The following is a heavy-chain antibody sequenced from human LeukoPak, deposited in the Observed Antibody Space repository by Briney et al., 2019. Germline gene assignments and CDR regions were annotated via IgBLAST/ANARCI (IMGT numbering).Heavy chain of an antibody. V-gene: IGHV4-34*01. Sequence: SETLSLTCAVYGGSFNGYYWSWIRQPPGKGLEWIGSIYYSGSTYYNPSLKSRVTISVDTSKNQFSLKLSSVTAADTAVYYCARIVVVPAARIDPWGQGTLVTVSS. D-gene: IGHD2-2*01. CDR2: IYYSGST. CDR3: ARIVVVPAARIDP. CDR1: GGSFNGYY. J-gene: IGHJ5*02.